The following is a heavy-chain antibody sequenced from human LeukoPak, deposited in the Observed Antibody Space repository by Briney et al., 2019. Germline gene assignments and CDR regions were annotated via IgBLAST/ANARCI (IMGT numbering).Heavy chain of an antibody. J-gene: IGHJ6*03. CDR1: GGSISSSSYY. Sequence: SETLSLTCTVSGGSISSSSYYWGWIRQPPGKGLEWIGYIYYSGSTNYNPSLKSRVTISVDTSKNQFSLKLSSVTAADTAVYYCARGQLGYYYYYYMDVWGKGTTVTVSS. V-gene: IGHV4-61*05. CDR2: IYYSGST. CDR3: ARGQLGYYYYYYMDV. D-gene: IGHD1-1*01.